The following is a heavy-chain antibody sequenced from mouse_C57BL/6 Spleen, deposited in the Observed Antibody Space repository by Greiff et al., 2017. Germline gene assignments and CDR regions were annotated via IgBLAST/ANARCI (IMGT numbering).Heavy chain of an antibody. D-gene: IGHD2-1*01. CDR1: GFTFSDYY. V-gene: IGHV5-12*01. CDR2: ISNGGGST. CDR3: ARSYGNYFDY. Sequence: EVQRVESGGGLVQPGGSLKLSCAASGFTFSDYYMYWVRQTPEKRLEWVAYISNGGGSTYYPDTVKGRFTISRDNAKNTLYLQMSRLKSEDTAMYYCARSYGNYFDYWGHGATLTVAS. J-gene: IGHJ2*01.